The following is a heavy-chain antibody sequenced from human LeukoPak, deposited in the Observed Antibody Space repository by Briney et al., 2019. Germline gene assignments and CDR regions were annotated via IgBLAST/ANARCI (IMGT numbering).Heavy chain of an antibody. CDR1: GFTFNTYG. Sequence: GGSLRLSCAASGFTFNTYGMSWVRQAPGKGLEWVSGISGSGGATYYADSVKGRFTISRDNSNNTVYLQMDSLRVDDTAVYYCAKDLSLLDWFGEPDAFDFWGQGTMVTVSS. J-gene: IGHJ3*01. CDR2: ISGSGGAT. CDR3: AKDLSLLDWFGEPDAFDF. D-gene: IGHD3-10*01. V-gene: IGHV3-23*01.